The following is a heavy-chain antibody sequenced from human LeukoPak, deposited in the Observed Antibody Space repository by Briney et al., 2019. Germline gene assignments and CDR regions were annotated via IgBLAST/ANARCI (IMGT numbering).Heavy chain of an antibody. J-gene: IGHJ4*02. CDR1: GGSISSSTYY. CDR3: VSPRGFSYGYFDY. V-gene: IGHV4-39*01. D-gene: IGHD5-18*01. CDR2: IYYSKNT. Sequence: SETLSLTCTVSGGSISSSTYYWGWIRQPPGKGLEWIGSIYYSKNTYHNPSLKSRVTISADTSKNQFSLTLGSVSATDTAVYYCVSPRGFSYGYFDYWGQGTLVTVSS.